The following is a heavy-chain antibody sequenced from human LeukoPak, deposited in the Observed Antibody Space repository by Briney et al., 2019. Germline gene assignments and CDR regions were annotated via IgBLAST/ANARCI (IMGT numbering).Heavy chain of an antibody. CDR1: GFTFSDYY. CDR2: ISSSGSTI. D-gene: IGHD6-13*01. CDR3: ARGGYYYYYYMDV. V-gene: IGHV3-11*04. Sequence: PGGSLRLSCAASGFTFSDYYMSWIRQAPGKGLEWVSYISSSGSTIYYADSVKGRFTISRDNSENTLHLQMNALRAEDTAVYYCARGGYYYYYYMDVWGKGTTVSVSS. J-gene: IGHJ6*03.